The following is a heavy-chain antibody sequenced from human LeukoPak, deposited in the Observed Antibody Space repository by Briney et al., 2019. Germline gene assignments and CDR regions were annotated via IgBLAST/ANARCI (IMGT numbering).Heavy chain of an antibody. CDR3: AGGGFDWVGTRGYYYGMDV. CDR2: IIPIFGTA. V-gene: IGHV1-69*06. J-gene: IGHJ6*04. D-gene: IGHD3-9*01. Sequence: ASVKVSCKASGGTFSSYAISWARQAPGQGLEWMGGIIPIFGTANYAQTFQGRVTITADKSTSTAYMELSSLRSEDTAVYYCAGGGFDWVGTRGYYYGMDVWGKGTTVTVSS. CDR1: GGTFSSYA.